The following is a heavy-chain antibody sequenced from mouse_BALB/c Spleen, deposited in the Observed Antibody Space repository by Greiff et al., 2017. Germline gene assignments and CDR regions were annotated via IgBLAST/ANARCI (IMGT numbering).Heavy chain of an antibody. V-gene: IGHV1-18*01. Sequence: VQLQQSGPELVKPGASVKIPCKASGYTFTDYNMDWVKQSHGKSLEWIGDINPNNGGAIYNQKFKGKATLTVDKSSSTAYMELRSLTSEDTAVYYCARSGYDYDYAMDYWGQGTSVTVSS. CDR2: INPNNGGA. J-gene: IGHJ4*01. CDR1: GYTFTDYN. CDR3: ARSGYDYDYAMDY. D-gene: IGHD2-4*01.